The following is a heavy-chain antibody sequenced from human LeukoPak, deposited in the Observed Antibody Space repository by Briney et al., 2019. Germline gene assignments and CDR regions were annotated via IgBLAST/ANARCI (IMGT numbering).Heavy chain of an antibody. D-gene: IGHD5-18*01. CDR1: GGSISSYY. J-gene: IGHJ4*02. Sequence: NPSETLSLTCTVSGGSISSYYWSWIRQPPGKGLEWIGYINYSGSTNYNPSLKSRVTISEDTSKNQFSLKLSSVTAADTAVYYCARGRYNYALEDYFDYWGQGTLVTVSS. CDR2: INYSGST. CDR3: ARGRYNYALEDYFDY. V-gene: IGHV4-59*01.